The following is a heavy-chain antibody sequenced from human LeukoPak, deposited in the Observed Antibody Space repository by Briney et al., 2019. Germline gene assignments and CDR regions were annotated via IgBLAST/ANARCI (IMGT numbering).Heavy chain of an antibody. CDR1: GYSISSGYY. Sequence: PSETLSLTCAVSGYSISSGYYWGWIRQPPGKGLEWIGSIYHSGSTYYNPSLKSRVTISVDTSKNQFSLKLSSVTAADTAVYYCASDIVVVPAAIGGVFDYWGQGTLVTVSS. V-gene: IGHV4-38-2*01. J-gene: IGHJ4*02. D-gene: IGHD2-2*01. CDR3: ASDIVVVPAAIGGVFDY. CDR2: IYHSGST.